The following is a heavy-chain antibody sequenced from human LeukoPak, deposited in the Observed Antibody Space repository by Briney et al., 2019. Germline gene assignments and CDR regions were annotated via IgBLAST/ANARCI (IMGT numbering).Heavy chain of an antibody. CDR2: ISSSSSYI. D-gene: IGHD2-15*01. Sequence: GGSLRLSCAASGFTFSSYSMNWVRQAPGKGLEWVSSISSSSSYIYYADSVKGRFTISRDNAKNPLYLQMNSLRAEDTAVYYCARVPPRYCSGGSCYSEDYWGQGTLVTVSS. J-gene: IGHJ4*02. CDR3: ARVPPRYCSGGSCYSEDY. CDR1: GFTFSSYS. V-gene: IGHV3-21*01.